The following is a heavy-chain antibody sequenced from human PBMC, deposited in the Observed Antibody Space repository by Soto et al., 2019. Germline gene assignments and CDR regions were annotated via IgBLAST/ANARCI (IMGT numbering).Heavy chain of an antibody. V-gene: IGHV3-23*01. CDR1: GFTFSTYA. CDR2: IADHGGNT. D-gene: IGHD2-15*01. Sequence: PGGSLRLSCAASGFTFSTYALTWVRQAPGKGLEWVSAIADHGGNTYYADSVKGRFTISRDNSKNTLYLQMNSLRAEDTAVYYCAKDRRILIVRNYFDYWGQGTLVTVSS. CDR3: AKDRRILIVRNYFDY. J-gene: IGHJ4*02.